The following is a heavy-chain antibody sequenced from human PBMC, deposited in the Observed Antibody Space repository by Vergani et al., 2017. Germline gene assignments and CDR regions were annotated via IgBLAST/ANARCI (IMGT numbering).Heavy chain of an antibody. CDR2: IKSTFDRGTT. D-gene: IGHD2-21*01. Sequence: EVQLVESGGGIVKPGGSLRLSCVASGFSFRNAWMNWVRRTPGKGLEWVGRIKSTFDRGTTDYAAAVKGRFTISRDDSKNTLFLQMNGLKTEDIGVFYCTTDPRYCGDGSFYWLRDHHYYGMDVWGQGTTVTVSS. J-gene: IGHJ6*02. CDR3: TTDPRYCGDGSFYWLRDHHYYGMDV. V-gene: IGHV3-15*07. CDR1: GFSFRNAW.